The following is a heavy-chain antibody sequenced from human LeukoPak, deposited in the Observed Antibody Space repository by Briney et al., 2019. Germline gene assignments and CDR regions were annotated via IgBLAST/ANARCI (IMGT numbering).Heavy chain of an antibody. Sequence: GGSLRLSCAASGFTFGDYYLTWIRQAPGKGLEWVSVIYNDGNTYYADSVKGRFTISRDNYKNTLYLQMNSLRAEDTAVYYCARDADSSNWYYHWGQGTLVTVSS. D-gene: IGHD6-13*01. J-gene: IGHJ5*02. CDR1: GFTFGDYY. CDR2: IYNDGNT. CDR3: ARDADSSNWYYH. V-gene: IGHV3-53*01.